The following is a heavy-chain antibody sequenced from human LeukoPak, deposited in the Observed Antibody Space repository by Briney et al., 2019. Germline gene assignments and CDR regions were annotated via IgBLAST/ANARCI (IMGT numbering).Heavy chain of an antibody. Sequence: ASVKVSCKASGCTFTGYYMHWVRQAPGQGLEWMGWINPNSGGTNYAQKFQGRVTMTRDTSISTAYMELSRLRSDDTAVYYCARDRGYCSSTSCYEGGFWFDPWGQVTLVTVSS. CDR2: INPNSGGT. CDR3: ARDRGYCSSTSCYEGGFWFDP. D-gene: IGHD2-2*01. V-gene: IGHV1-2*02. J-gene: IGHJ5*02. CDR1: GCTFTGYY.